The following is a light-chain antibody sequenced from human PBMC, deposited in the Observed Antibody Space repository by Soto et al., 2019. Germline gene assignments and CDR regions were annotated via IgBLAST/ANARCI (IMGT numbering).Light chain of an antibody. CDR2: GAS. V-gene: IGKV3-20*01. Sequence: EILMTQSPGTLSLSPGERATLSCRASQSVTSSYLAWYQQKPGQAPRLLIYGASSRATGIPDRFSGSGSGTDFTLTISRLEPEDFAVYYCQQYGDSRTFGQGTKVEIK. CDR3: QQYGDSRT. CDR1: QSVTSSY. J-gene: IGKJ1*01.